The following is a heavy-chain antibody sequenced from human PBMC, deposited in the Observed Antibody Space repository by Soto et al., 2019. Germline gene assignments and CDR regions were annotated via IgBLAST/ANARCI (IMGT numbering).Heavy chain of an antibody. J-gene: IGHJ4*02. D-gene: IGHD2-21*01. CDR1: GGSISSYY. Sequence: SETLSLTCTVSGGSISSYYWSWIRQPPGKGLEWIGYIYYSGSTYYNPSLKSRVTISVDTSKNQFSLKLSSVTAADTAVYYCARQRVILWGGPFDYWGQGTLVTVSS. CDR3: ARQRVILWGGPFDY. V-gene: IGHV4-59*08. CDR2: IYYSGST.